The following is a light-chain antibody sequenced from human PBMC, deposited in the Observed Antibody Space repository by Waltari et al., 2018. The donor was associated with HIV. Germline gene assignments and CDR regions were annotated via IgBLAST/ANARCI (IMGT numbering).Light chain of an antibody. J-gene: IGKJ4*01. Sequence: EIVMTQSPLSLLVSHGEPASFSCRSSQSLLHSNGYNYLDWYLQRPGQSPQLLIYLGSTRASGVPDRFSGSGSGTDFTLTISRVEAEDVGVYYCMQPLQLPLTFGGGTKVEIK. CDR3: MQPLQLPLT. V-gene: IGKV2-28*01. CDR1: QSLLHSNGYNY. CDR2: LGS.